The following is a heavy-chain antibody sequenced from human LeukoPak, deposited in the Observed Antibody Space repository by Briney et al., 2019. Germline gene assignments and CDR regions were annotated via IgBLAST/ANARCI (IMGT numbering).Heavy chain of an antibody. D-gene: IGHD5-18*01. Sequence: SETLSLTCTVSGGSISSYYWSWIRQPAGKGLEWIGHIYTSGNTNYNPSLKSRVTMSVDTSKNQFSLKLSSVTAADTAIYYCAREAIQLWFMDVWGKGTTVTISS. CDR2: IYTSGNT. V-gene: IGHV4-4*07. CDR1: GGSISSYY. CDR3: AREAIQLWFMDV. J-gene: IGHJ6*04.